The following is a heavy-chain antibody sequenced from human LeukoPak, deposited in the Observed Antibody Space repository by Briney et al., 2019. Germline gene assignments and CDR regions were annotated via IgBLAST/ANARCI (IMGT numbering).Heavy chain of an antibody. J-gene: IGHJ6*03. CDR1: GYTFTGYY. CDR3: ARKNWIYGVHYYYYMDV. V-gene: IGHV1-2*06. Sequence: GASVKVSCKASGYTFTGYYMHWVRQAPGQGLEWMGRINPNSGGTNYAQKCQGRVTMTRDTSISTAYMELSRLRPDDTAVYYCARKNWIYGVHYYYYMDVWGKGTTVTVSS. CDR2: INPNSGGT. D-gene: IGHD1-7*01.